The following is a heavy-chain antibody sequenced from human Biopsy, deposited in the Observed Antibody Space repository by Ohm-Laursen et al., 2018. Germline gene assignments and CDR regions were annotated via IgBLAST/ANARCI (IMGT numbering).Heavy chain of an antibody. V-gene: IGHV3-21*01. CDR3: ARIFLVGVTRGYCMDV. CDR2: ISSSGNFM. CDR1: GFTFSPYT. D-gene: IGHD1-26*01. Sequence: SLRLSCAASGFTFSPYTMTWVRQAPGKGLEWVSSISSSGNFMYYTDSVKGRFTISRDNAKNSLYLQMNRLRAEDTALYYCARIFLVGVTRGYCMDVWGQGTTVTVSS. J-gene: IGHJ6*02.